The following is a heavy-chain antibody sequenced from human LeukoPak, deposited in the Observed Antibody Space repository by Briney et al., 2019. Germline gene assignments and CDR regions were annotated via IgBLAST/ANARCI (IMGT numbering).Heavy chain of an antibody. D-gene: IGHD2-21*02. V-gene: IGHV3-49*04. J-gene: IGHJ4*02. CDR1: GFTFGDYG. Sequence: GGSLRLSCIASGFTFGDYGLGWVRQAPGMGLEWVSFSRSKLYGGAPEYAASVRGRFSVSRDDSKSLAYLQMSNLKSEDTAVYYCARGLTVSGAKYYFDFWSQGTLVTVSS. CDR3: ARGLTVSGAKYYFDF. CDR2: SRSKLYGGAP.